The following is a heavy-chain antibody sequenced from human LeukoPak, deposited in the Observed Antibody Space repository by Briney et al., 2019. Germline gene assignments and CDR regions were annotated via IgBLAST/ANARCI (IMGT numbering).Heavy chain of an antibody. V-gene: IGHV1-8*01. CDR2: MNPNSGNT. Sequence: ASVKVSCKASGYTFRSFDVNWVRQATGQGPEWMGWMNPNSGNTGYAQEFQGRVTMTRSTSINTAYMEVSGLTSEDTAVYYCARAPSPASYAMDVWGQGTTVTVSS. CDR3: ARAPSPASYAMDV. CDR1: GYTFRSFD. J-gene: IGHJ6*02.